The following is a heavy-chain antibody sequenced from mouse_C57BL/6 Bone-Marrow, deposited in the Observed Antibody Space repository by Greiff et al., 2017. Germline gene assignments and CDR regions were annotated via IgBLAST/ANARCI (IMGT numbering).Heavy chain of an antibody. CDR1: GFNIKNTY. D-gene: IGHD1-1*01. Sequence: VQLQQSVAELVRPGASVKLSCTASGFNIKNTYMPWVKQRPEQGLEWIGRIDPANGNTKYAPKFQGQATITADTSSNTAYLQLSSLTSEDTAIYYCARDYYGAMDYWGQGTSVTVSS. CDR2: IDPANGNT. CDR3: ARDYYGAMDY. V-gene: IGHV14-3*01. J-gene: IGHJ4*01.